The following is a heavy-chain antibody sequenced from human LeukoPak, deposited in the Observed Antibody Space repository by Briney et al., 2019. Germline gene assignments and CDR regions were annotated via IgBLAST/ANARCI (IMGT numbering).Heavy chain of an antibody. CDR1: GGTFSSYA. Sequence: ASVKVSCKASGGTFSSYAISWVRQAPGQGLEWMGGIIPIFGTANYAQKFQGRVKITADESTSTAYMELSRLRSEDTAVYYCASRGEYYDILTGYYLWGQGTMVTVSS. CDR2: IIPIFGTA. D-gene: IGHD3-9*01. J-gene: IGHJ3*01. V-gene: IGHV1-69*13. CDR3: ASRGEYYDILTGYYL.